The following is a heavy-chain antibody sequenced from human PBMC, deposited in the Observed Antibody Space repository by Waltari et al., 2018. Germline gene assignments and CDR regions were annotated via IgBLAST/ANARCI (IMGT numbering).Heavy chain of an antibody. CDR3: ARVTAVTGTGGMDV. V-gene: IGHV4-30-4*01. CDR2: VYSSVST. CDR1: GGSISSRSSY. Sequence: QVQLQESGPGLVKPSQTLSLTCPVSGGSISSRSSYWSWVRQPPGKGLEWIGYVYSSVSTYYNPSLMTRVDISKHTSTNQFSRKLTSVTAADTAVYYCARVTAVTGTGGMDVWGQGTTVIVSS. D-gene: IGHD6-19*01. J-gene: IGHJ6*02.